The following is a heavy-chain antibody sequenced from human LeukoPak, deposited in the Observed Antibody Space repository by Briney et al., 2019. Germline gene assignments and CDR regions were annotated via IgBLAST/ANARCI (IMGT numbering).Heavy chain of an antibody. CDR1: GFTFSSYS. J-gene: IGHJ6*03. Sequence: GGSLRLSCAASGFTFSSYSMNWVRQAPGKGLEWVSSISTSSSYIYYADSVKGRFTISRDNAKNSLYLQMNSLRAEDTAVYYCARVAINDYYMDVWGKGTTVTVSS. CDR3: ARVAINDYYMDV. D-gene: IGHD5-24*01. V-gene: IGHV3-21*01. CDR2: ISTSSSYI.